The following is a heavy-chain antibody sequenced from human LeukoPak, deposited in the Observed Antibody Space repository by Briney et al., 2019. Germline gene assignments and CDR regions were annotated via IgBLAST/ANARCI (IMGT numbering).Heavy chain of an antibody. V-gene: IGHV3-74*01. CDR1: GFTFSAYW. Sequence: PGGSLRLSCAASGFTFSAYWMHWGRQVPGKGLVWVSRINNDGTATFFADSVKGRFTISRDNAKNTLYLQMDSLRAEDTAMYYCAREILEPGKTHEYWGQGTLVTVSS. CDR2: INNDGTAT. J-gene: IGHJ4*02. CDR3: AREILEPGKTHEY. D-gene: IGHD1-1*01.